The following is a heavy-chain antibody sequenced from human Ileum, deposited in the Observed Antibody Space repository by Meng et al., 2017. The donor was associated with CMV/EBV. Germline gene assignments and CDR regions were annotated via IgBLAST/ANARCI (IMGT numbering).Heavy chain of an antibody. CDR1: GYTFTDQH. CDR2: INPNGGGT. Sequence: ASVKVSCKGSGYTFTDQHLHWVRQAPGRGLEWMGWINPNGGGTNYAQKFRGRVTMTGDTSISTVYVELSRLTSDDTAVYYCARGAYFGMDVWGQGTTVTV. V-gene: IGHV1-2*02. CDR3: ARGAYFGMDV. D-gene: IGHD3-10*01. J-gene: IGHJ6*02.